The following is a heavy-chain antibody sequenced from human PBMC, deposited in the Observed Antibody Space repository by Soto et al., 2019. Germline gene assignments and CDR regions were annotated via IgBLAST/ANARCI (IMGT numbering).Heavy chain of an antibody. CDR2: IDSSGEK. J-gene: IGHJ5*02. CDR1: GLSITDSEMG. D-gene: IGHD6-19*01. V-gene: IGHV2-26*01. CDR3: ARRHLAVAVSPWFDP. Sequence: QVTLKESGPVLVKPTETLTLRCTVSGLSITDSEMGVSWIRQPPGQPLEWLAHIDSSGEKSYRTFLKSRLAISKDTYKRQIVLTMTNMDPADTATYYCARRHLAVAVSPWFDPWGQGIPVTVSS.